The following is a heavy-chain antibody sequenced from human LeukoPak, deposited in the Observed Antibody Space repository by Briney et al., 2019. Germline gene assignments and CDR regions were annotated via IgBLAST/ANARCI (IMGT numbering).Heavy chain of an antibody. J-gene: IGHJ6*02. D-gene: IGHD3-22*01. V-gene: IGHV3-48*02. Sequence: GGSLRLSCAASGFAFSSYNMNWVRQAPGKGLEWISYIGSSGSPTHYADSVRGRFTISRDNAKDSLYLQMNSLRDDDTALYYCARRPYSDTSGRLSDVWGQGTTVTVSS. CDR3: ARRPYSDTSGRLSDV. CDR2: IGSSGSPT. CDR1: GFAFSSYN.